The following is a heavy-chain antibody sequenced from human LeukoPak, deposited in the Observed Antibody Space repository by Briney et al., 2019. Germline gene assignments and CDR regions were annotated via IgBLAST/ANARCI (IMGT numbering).Heavy chain of an antibody. D-gene: IGHD4-23*01. CDR2: IKQDGSEK. V-gene: IGHV3-7*01. CDR1: GFTFSSYW. J-gene: IGHJ4*02. Sequence: PGGSLRLSCAASGFTFSSYWMSWVRQAPGKGLEWVANIKQDGSEKYYVDSVKGRFTISRDNAKNSLYLQMNSLRAEDTAVYYCARKMRNDYGGNRGDYFDYWGQGTLVTVSS. CDR3: ARKMRNDYGGNRGDYFDY.